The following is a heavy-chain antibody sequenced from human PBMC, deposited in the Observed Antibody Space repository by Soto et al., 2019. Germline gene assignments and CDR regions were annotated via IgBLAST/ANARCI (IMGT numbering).Heavy chain of an antibody. J-gene: IGHJ4*02. V-gene: IGHV1-2*04. D-gene: IGHD2-15*01. CDR2: INPNSGGT. Sequence: QVQLVQSGAEVKKPGASVKVSCKASGYTFTGYYMHWVRQAPGQGLEWMGWINPNSGGTNYAQKFQGWVTMTRDTSISTAYMELSRLRSDDTAVYYCARGIGADCSGSSCHGLVDYWGQGTLVTVSS. CDR1: GYTFTGYY. CDR3: ARGIGADCSGSSCHGLVDY.